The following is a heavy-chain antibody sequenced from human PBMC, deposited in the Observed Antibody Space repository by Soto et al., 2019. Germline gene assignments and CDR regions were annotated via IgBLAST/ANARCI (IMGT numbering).Heavy chain of an antibody. CDR2: ISSSSSTI. V-gene: IGHV3-48*01. D-gene: IGHD5-18*01. CDR3: ARDYSSYGPFDY. Sequence: GSLRLSCATSGFIFSSYSMNWVRQAPGKDLEWISSISSSSSTIYYADSVKGRFTISRDNAKNSLYLQMNSLRAEDTAVYYCARDYSSYGPFDYWGQGTLVTVSS. CDR1: GFIFSSYS. J-gene: IGHJ4*02.